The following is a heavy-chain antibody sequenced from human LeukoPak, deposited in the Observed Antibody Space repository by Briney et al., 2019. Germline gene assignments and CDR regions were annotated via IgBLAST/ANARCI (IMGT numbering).Heavy chain of an antibody. D-gene: IGHD1-26*01. Sequence: GGSLRLSCAASGFTFSNYAMSWVRQAPGKGLEWVSVISGSGDSTYYADSVEGRFTISRDNSKNTLYLQMNSLRAEDTAVYYCARADWESHDAFDIWGQGTMVTVSS. CDR1: GFTFSNYA. CDR2: ISGSGDST. CDR3: ARADWESHDAFDI. V-gene: IGHV3-23*01. J-gene: IGHJ3*02.